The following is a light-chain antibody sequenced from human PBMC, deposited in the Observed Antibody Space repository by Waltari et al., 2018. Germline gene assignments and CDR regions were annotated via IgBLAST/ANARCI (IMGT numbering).Light chain of an antibody. J-gene: IGLJ2*01. CDR3: AVWDDSLSAVV. V-gene: IGLV1-47*01. CDR1: NSNIGNNH. CDR2: GNH. Sequence: QSVLTQPPSASETPGQRITISCSGINSNIGNNHVSWYQQLPGTTPKLLIYGNHQRPSGVPDRFSGSKSGASASLAISGLRSEDEADYYCAVWDDSLSAVVFGGGTKLTV.